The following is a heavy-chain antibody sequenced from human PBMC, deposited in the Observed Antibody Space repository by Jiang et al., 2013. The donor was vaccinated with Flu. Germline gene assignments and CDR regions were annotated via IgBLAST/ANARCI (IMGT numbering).Heavy chain of an antibody. CDR2: ISGNAVST. Sequence: VQLVESGGTLVQPGGSLRLSCAASGFTFSGYAMGWVRQAPGKGLEWVSTISGNAVSTYYADSVKGRFTISRDNSKNTLYLQMDSLRAEDTAVYYCAERGGQVVRDYLDYVGHGNPGHRLL. CDR1: GFTFSGYA. J-gene: IGHJ4*02. V-gene: IGHV3-23*04. CDR3: AERGGQVVRDYLDY. D-gene: IGHD6-6*01.